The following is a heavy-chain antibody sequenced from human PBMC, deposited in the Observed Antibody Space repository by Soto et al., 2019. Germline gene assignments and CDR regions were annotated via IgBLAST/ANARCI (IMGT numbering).Heavy chain of an antibody. CDR1: GGSISSGDYY. Sequence: PSETLSLTCTVSGGSISSGDYYWSWIRQPPGKCLEWIGYIYYSGSTYYNPSLKSRVTISVDTSKNQFSLKLSSVTAADTAVYYCARSSMVRGVIISLNYYYGMDVWGQGTTVTVYS. CDR2: IYYSGST. V-gene: IGHV4-30-4*01. J-gene: IGHJ6*02. CDR3: ARSSMVRGVIISLNYYYGMDV. D-gene: IGHD3-10*01.